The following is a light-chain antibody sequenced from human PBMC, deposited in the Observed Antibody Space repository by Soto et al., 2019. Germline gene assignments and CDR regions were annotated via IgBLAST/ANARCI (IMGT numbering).Light chain of an antibody. CDR1: NRDVGSYNL. J-gene: IGLJ3*02. CDR3: NSYTTTSTLV. Sequence: QSALTQPASVSGSPGQSITIACTGTNRDVGSYNLVSWYQQRPGEAPKLIISEVRNRPSGISYRFTGSTSGNTASLTISGLQAEDEADYYCNSYTTTSTLVFGGGTNVTVL. CDR2: EVR. V-gene: IGLV2-14*01.